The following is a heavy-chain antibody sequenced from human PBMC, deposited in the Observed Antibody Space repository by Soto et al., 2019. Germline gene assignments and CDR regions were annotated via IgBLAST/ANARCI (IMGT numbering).Heavy chain of an antibody. D-gene: IGHD2-15*01. J-gene: IGHJ5*02. V-gene: IGHV3-11*01. CDR1: TFTFGDYY. CDR2: ISSSGSTI. CDR3: ARVPVCCSGGSCYRELS. Sequence: GGSLRLSCAASTFTFGDYYMSWIRQAPGKGLEWVSYISSSGSTIYYADSVKGRFTISRDNAKNSLFLQMNSLRAEDTAVYYCARVPVCCSGGSCYRELSWGQGTLVTVSS.